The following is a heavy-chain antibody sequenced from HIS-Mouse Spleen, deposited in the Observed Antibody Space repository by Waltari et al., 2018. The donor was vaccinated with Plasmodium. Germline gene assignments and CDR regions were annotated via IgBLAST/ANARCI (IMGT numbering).Heavy chain of an antibody. V-gene: IGHV3-13*01. CDR2: IGTAGDT. D-gene: IGHD1-1*01. CDR1: AFTFSSYD. J-gene: IGHJ3*02. CDR3: ARGRWNHAFDI. Sequence: EVQLVESGGGLVQPGGSRMPSCAASAFTFSSYDMHWVRQATGKGLEWVSAIGTAGDTYYPGSVKGRFTISRENAKNSLYLQMNSLRAGDTAVYYCARGRWNHAFDIWGQGTMVTVSS.